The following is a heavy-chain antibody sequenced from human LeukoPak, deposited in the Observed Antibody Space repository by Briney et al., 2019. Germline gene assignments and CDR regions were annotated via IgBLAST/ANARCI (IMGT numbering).Heavy chain of an antibody. CDR2: ISSSSSCI. Sequence: KSGGSLRLSCAASGFTFSSYSMNWVRQAPGQGLEWVSSISSSSSCIYYADSVKGRFTISRDNAKNSLYLQMNSLRAEDTAVHYCARRGGSSNFDYWGQGTLVTVPS. V-gene: IGHV3-21*01. J-gene: IGHJ4*02. D-gene: IGHD1-26*01. CDR1: GFTFSSYS. CDR3: ARRGGSSNFDY.